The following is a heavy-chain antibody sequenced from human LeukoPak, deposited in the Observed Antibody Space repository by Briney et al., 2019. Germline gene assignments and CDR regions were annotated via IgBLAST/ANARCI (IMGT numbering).Heavy chain of an antibody. J-gene: IGHJ4*02. V-gene: IGHV3-21*01. D-gene: IGHD3-10*01. CDR1: GFTFSSYS. Sequence: GGSLRLSCAASGFTFSSYSMNWVRQAPGKGLEWVSSISSSSSYIYYADSVKRRFTISRDNAKNSLYLQMNSLRAEDTAVYYCAREGITMVRGALDYWGQGTLVTVSS. CDR3: AREGITMVRGALDY. CDR2: ISSSSSYI.